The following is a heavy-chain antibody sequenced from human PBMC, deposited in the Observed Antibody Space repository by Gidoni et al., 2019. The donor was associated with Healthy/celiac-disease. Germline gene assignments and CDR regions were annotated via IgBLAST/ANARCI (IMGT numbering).Heavy chain of an antibody. CDR3: ARRRYCSSTSCYKGWFDP. V-gene: IGHV4-34*01. CDR2: INHSGST. J-gene: IGHJ5*02. Sequence: PWGAGLLKPSETLSLTCAVYGGSFSGYYWSWIRQPPGKGLEWIGEINHSGSTNYNPSLKSRVTISVDTSKNQFSLKLSSVTAADTAVYYCARRRYCSSTSCYKGWFDPWGQGTLVTVSS. D-gene: IGHD2-2*02. CDR1: GGSFSGYY.